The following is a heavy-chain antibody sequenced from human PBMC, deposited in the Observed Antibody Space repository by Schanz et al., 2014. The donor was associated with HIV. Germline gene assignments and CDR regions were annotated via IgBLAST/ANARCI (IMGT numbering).Heavy chain of an antibody. J-gene: IGHJ4*02. CDR1: RFTFRSFG. Sequence: VQLVESGGGLVKPGGSLRLSCAASRFTFRSFGMHWVRQAPGKGLEWVSSISSSSSHIYYADSVKGRFTISRDNAKNSLSLQMNSLRAEDTAVYFCARDPEGGYYDSSGYYFDDWGQGTLVTVSS. CDR3: ARDPEGGYYDSSGYYFDD. D-gene: IGHD3-22*01. CDR2: ISSSSSHI. V-gene: IGHV3-21*01.